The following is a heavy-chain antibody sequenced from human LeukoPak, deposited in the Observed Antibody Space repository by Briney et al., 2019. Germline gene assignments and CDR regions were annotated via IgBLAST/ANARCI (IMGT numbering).Heavy chain of an antibody. D-gene: IGHD6-19*01. CDR2: ISYDGSNK. J-gene: IGHJ4*02. CDR1: GFTFSNYA. V-gene: IGHV3-30*04. Sequence: GGSLRLSCAVSGFTFSNYAMHWVRQAPGTGLEWVTLISYDGSNKNYADSVKGRFTISRDNSKNTLYLRMNSLRAEDTAVYYCARDPSSGRSTHNQEFGYWGQGTLVTVSS. CDR3: ARDPSSGRSTHNQEFGY.